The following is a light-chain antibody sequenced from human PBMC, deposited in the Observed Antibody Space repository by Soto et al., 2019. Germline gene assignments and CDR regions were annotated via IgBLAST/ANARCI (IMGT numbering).Light chain of an antibody. CDR3: QQYDSYSWT. V-gene: IGKV1-5*01. Sequence: DIPMTQSPSTLSASAGDTVTITCRASQSISTWLAWYQQKPGKAPKLLIFDASSLKSGVPSRFSGGGSGTEFTLTISSLQPDDFATYYCQQYDSYSWTFGQGTKVEIK. J-gene: IGKJ1*01. CDR2: DAS. CDR1: QSISTW.